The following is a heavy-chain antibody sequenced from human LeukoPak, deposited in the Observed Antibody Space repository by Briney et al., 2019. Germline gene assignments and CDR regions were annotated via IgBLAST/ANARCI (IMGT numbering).Heavy chain of an antibody. D-gene: IGHD3/OR15-3a*01. CDR2: IKQDGSEK. V-gene: IGHV3-7*01. Sequence: GGSLRLSCAASGFTFSSYWMSWVRQAPGKGLEWVANIKQDGSEKYYVDSVKGRFTISRVNAKNSLYLQMNSLRVEDTAVYYCARWTGDACFDYWGQGTLVTVSS. CDR3: ARWTGDACFDY. CDR1: GFTFSSYW. J-gene: IGHJ4*02.